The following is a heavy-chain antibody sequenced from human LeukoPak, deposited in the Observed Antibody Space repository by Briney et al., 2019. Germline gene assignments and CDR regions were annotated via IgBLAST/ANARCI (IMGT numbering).Heavy chain of an antibody. V-gene: IGHV4-34*01. J-gene: IGHJ4*02. CDR1: GGSFSGYY. CDR2: INHSGST. CDR3: ARGMAVAGTGFGY. Sequence: SETLSLTCAVYGGSFSGYYWSWVRQPPGKGLEWIGEINHSGSTNYNPSLKSRVTISVDTSKNQFSLKLSSVTAADTAVYYCARGMAVAGTGFGYWGQGTLVTVSS. D-gene: IGHD6-19*01.